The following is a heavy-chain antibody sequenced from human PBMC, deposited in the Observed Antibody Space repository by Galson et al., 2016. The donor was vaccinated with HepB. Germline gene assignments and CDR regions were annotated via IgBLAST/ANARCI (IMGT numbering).Heavy chain of an antibody. Sequence: SVKVSCKASGYTFTRYYIHWVRQAPGQGLEWMGVINPSGGGTKDTQKFQDRVTMTRDTSASTVYMDLRSLRSDDTAVYYCARDVQFRFDYWGQGTLVTVSS. J-gene: IGHJ4*02. CDR2: INPSGGGT. D-gene: IGHD4-11*01. V-gene: IGHV1-46*01. CDR3: ARDVQFRFDY. CDR1: GYTFTRYY.